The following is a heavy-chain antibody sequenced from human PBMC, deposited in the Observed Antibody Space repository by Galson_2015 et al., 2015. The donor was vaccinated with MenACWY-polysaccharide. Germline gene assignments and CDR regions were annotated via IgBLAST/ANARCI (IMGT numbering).Heavy chain of an antibody. D-gene: IGHD3-3*01. CDR1: GFTFNNFA. V-gene: IGHV3-23*01. Sequence: SLRLSCAASGFTFNNFAMSWVRQAPGKGLEWVSAISGNGDNTYYVDSVRGRFTIPRDTSRNTLYLQMRSLRADDTALYYCARAGIRDVVPTARFSPAPDYWGQGTLVTVSS. CDR2: ISGNGDNT. CDR3: ARAGIRDVVPTARFSPAPDY. J-gene: IGHJ4*02.